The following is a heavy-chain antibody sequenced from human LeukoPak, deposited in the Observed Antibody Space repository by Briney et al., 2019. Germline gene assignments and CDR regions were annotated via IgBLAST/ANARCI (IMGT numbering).Heavy chain of an antibody. CDR2: MHPNSGNT. Sequence: ASVKVSCKASGYTFTSYDINWVRQATGQGLEWMGWMHPNSGNTGYAQNFQGRVTMTRNTSISTAYMELSSLRSEDTAVYYCARGGPVAATHKYFQHWGQGTLVTVSP. CDR3: ARGGPVAATHKYFQH. J-gene: IGHJ1*01. CDR1: GYTFTSYD. D-gene: IGHD6-19*01. V-gene: IGHV1-8*01.